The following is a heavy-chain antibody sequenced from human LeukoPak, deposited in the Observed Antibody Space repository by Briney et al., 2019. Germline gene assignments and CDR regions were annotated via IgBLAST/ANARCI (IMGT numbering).Heavy chain of an antibody. V-gene: IGHV4-59*12. CDR1: GGYISTYY. CDR3: ARVGRYSFNWFDP. J-gene: IGHJ5*02. D-gene: IGHD5-18*01. CDR2: TYYTGST. Sequence: PSETLSLTCTVSGGYISTYYWTWIRQPPGKGLEWIGNTYYTGSTNYNPSLKSRVTMSVDTSKNQFSLKLSSVTAADTAVYYCARVGRYSFNWFDPWGQGTLVTVSS.